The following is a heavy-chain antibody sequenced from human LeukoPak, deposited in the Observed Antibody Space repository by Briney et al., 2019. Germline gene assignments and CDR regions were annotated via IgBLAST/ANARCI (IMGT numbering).Heavy chain of an antibody. D-gene: IGHD3-10*01. J-gene: IGHJ5*02. Sequence: ASVKVSCKASGYTFTSCYMHWVRQAPGPGLEWMGIINPSGGSTSYVRKFQGRVTMTRDTSTSTVYMELSSLRSEDTAVYYCARDTAMVRGVSSRNWFDPWGQGTLVTVSS. CDR2: INPSGGST. CDR3: ARDTAMVRGVSSRNWFDP. CDR1: GYTFTSCY. V-gene: IGHV1-46*01.